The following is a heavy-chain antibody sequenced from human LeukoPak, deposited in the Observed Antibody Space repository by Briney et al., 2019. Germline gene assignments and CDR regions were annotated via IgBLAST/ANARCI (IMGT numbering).Heavy chain of an antibody. CDR3: ARVAYSSGWYGDY. V-gene: IGHV4-34*01. D-gene: IGHD6-19*01. J-gene: IGHJ4*02. Sequence: PSETLSLTCAVYGGSFSGYYWSWIRQPPGKGLEWIGEINHSGSTNYNPSLKSRVTISVDTSKNQFSLRLSSVTAADTAVYYCARVAYSSGWYGDYWGQGTLVTVSS. CDR1: GGSFSGYY. CDR2: INHSGST.